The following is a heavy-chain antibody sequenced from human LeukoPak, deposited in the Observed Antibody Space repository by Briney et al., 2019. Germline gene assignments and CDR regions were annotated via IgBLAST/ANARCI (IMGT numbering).Heavy chain of an antibody. Sequence: QPGGSLRLSCAASGFTVSSNYMTWVRQAPGKGLEWVSLIYSAGTTFYADSVRGRFTISRDDSENTLSLQMNSLRAEDTALYYCARGSNSAFDYWGQGTLVTVSS. CDR1: GFTVSSNY. CDR3: ARGSNSAFDY. V-gene: IGHV3-53*01. J-gene: IGHJ4*02. D-gene: IGHD4-23*01. CDR2: IYSAGTT.